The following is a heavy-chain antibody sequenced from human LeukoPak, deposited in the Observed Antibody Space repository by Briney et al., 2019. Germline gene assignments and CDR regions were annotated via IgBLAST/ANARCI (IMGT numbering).Heavy chain of an antibody. Sequence: GGSLRLSCAASGFTFSSYGMSWVRQAPGKGLQWVSGISVSGGTTHYADSVKGRFTISRDNYKHTLYLQMNSLRAEDTALYYCTKGFYDSGSSLSALDHWGQGTLVTVSS. CDR3: TKGFYDSGSSLSALDH. CDR1: GFTFSSYG. V-gene: IGHV3-23*01. D-gene: IGHD3-10*01. J-gene: IGHJ4*02. CDR2: ISVSGGTT.